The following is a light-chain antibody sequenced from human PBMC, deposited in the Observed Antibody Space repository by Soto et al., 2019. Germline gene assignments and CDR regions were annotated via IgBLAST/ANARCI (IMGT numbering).Light chain of an antibody. J-gene: IGLJ3*02. CDR2: EDS. Sequence: QSALTQPASVSGSPGQSITISCTGTSSDVGSYNLVSWYQQHPGKAPKLMIYEDSKRPSGVSNRFSGSKSGHTASLTISGLQAEDEADYYCCSYAGSSTGVFGGGTQLTVL. CDR1: SSDVGSYNL. CDR3: CSYAGSSTGV. V-gene: IGLV2-23*01.